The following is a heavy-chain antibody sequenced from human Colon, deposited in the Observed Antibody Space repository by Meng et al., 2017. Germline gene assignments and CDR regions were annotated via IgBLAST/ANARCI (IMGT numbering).Heavy chain of an antibody. CDR1: GYTFTGYY. J-gene: IGHJ4*02. V-gene: IGHV1-2*02. D-gene: IGHD3-10*01. CDR3: FVWFGESSTSFDH. CDR2: INPNSGVT. Sequence: QGQLVPQGAEVKKPGASVKISCKASGYTFTGYYVHWVRQAPGQGLECMGWINPNSGVTNYAQKFQDRVTMTRDTSITTAYMELSNLRSDDTAVYYCFVWFGESSTSFDHWGQGSLVTVSS.